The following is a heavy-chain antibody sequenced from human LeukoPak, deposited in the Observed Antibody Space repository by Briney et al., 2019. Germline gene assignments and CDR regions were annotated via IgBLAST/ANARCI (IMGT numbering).Heavy chain of an antibody. CDR1: GGSFSGYY. CDR2: IYYSGST. J-gene: IGHJ4*02. V-gene: IGHV4-59*01. CDR3: ARGMTTEGIDY. Sequence: SETLSLTCAVYGGSFSGYYWSWIRQPPGKGLEWIGYIYYSGSTNYNPSLKSRVTISVDTSKNQFSLKLSSVTAADTAVYYCARGMTTEGIDYWGQGTLVTVSS. D-gene: IGHD4-11*01.